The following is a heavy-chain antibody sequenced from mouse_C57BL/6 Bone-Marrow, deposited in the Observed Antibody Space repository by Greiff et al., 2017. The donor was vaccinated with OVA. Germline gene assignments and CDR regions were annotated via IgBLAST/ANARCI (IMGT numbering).Heavy chain of an antibody. J-gene: IGHJ2*01. V-gene: IGHV6-3*01. Sequence: EVKLVESGGGLVQPGGSMKLSCVASGFTFSNYWMNWVRQSPEKGLEWVAQIRLKSDNYATHYAASVKGRFTISSDASNSSVYLLMNNVSAEDTGIYNCTCITTVVATDYFDYWGQGTTLTVSS. CDR2: IRLKSDNYAT. D-gene: IGHD1-1*01. CDR3: TCITTVVATDYFDY. CDR1: GFTFSNYW.